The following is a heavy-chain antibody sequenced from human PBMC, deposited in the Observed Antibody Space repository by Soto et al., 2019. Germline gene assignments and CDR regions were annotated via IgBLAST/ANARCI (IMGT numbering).Heavy chain of an antibody. V-gene: IGHV4-30-4*01. J-gene: IGHJ5*02. CDR2: IYYSGST. CDR3: ARDGFYSWFDP. D-gene: IGHD2-15*01. Sequence: PSETLSLTCTVSGGSINSGDYYWSWIRQPPGKGLEWIGYIYYSGSTYYNPSLKSRVTISVDTSKNQFSLKLSSVTAADTAVYYCARDGFYSWFDPWGQGTLVTVSS. CDR1: GGSINSGDYY.